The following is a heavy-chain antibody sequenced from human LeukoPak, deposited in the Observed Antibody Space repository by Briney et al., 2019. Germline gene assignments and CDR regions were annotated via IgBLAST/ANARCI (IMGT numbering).Heavy chain of an antibody. V-gene: IGHV4-4*07. CDR2: IYTSGST. CDR1: GGSISSYY. CDR3: ARDCTIAAAGICYYYYYGMDV. J-gene: IGHJ6*02. Sequence: PSETLSLTRTVSGGSISSYYWSWIRQPAGKGLEWIGRIYTSGSTNYNPSLKSRVTMSVDTSKNQFSLKLSSVTAADTAVYYCARDCTIAAAGICYYYYYGMDVWGQGTTVTVSS. D-gene: IGHD6-13*01.